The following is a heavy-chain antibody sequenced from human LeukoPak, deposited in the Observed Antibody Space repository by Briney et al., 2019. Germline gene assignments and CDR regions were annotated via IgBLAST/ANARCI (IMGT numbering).Heavy chain of an antibody. CDR2: ISGTSNYI. CDR1: GFTFNIYS. J-gene: IGHJ4*02. D-gene: IGHD3-10*01. V-gene: IGHV3-21*04. Sequence: PGGSLRLSCAASGFTFNIYSMNWVRQAPGKGLEWVSSISGTSNYIYYADSVKGRFTIFRDNSKNTLYLQMNSLRAEDTAVYYCAKDLQHYASGRYYEHNLDYWGQGTLVTVSS. CDR3: AKDLQHYASGRYYEHNLDY.